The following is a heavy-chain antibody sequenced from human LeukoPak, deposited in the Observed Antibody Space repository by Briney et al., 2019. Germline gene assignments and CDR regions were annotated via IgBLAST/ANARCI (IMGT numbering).Heavy chain of an antibody. CDR1: GDSINGFY. J-gene: IGHJ3*02. V-gene: IGHV4-59*01. CDR2: IYYSGNT. CDR3: ASSKTPWIQLWFFDI. D-gene: IGHD5-18*01. Sequence: SETLSLTCTVFGDSINGFYWNWIRQPPGKGLEWIGYIYYSGNTNYNPSLKSRVTMSVDTSTNQFSLKLSSVTAADTAVYYCASSKTPWIQLWFFDIWGQGTMVTVSS.